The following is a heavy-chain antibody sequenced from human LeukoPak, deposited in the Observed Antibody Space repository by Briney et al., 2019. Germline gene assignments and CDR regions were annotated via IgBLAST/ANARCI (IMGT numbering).Heavy chain of an antibody. CDR2: ISSSSSYI. CDR3: ARSTGVVATTYHHPYSDY. D-gene: IGHD5-12*01. CDR1: GFTFSSYS. V-gene: IGHV3-21*01. J-gene: IGHJ4*02. Sequence: GGSLRLSCAASGFTFSSYSMNWVRQAPGKGLEWVSSISSSSSYIYYADSVKGRFTISRDNAKNSLYLQMNSLRAEDTAVYYCARSTGVVATTYHHPYSDYWGQGTLVTVSS.